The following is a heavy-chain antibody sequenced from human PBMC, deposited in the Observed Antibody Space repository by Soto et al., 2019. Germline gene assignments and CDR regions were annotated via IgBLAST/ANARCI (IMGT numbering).Heavy chain of an antibody. V-gene: IGHV1-8*01. CDR2: MNPNSGNT. D-gene: IGHD6-19*01. Sequence: QVQLVQSGAEVKKPGASVKVSCKASGYTFTSYDINWVRQATGQGLEWMGWMNPNSGNTGYAQKFQGRVTMTRNTHISTGYREVCSLRSEDTADYYCAGGGEGWYWYYYYGMDVWGQGTTVTVSS. J-gene: IGHJ6*01. CDR3: AGGGEGWYWYYYYGMDV. CDR1: GYTFTSYD.